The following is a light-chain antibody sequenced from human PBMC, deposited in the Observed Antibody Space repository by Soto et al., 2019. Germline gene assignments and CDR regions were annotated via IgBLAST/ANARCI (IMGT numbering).Light chain of an antibody. V-gene: IGLV1-44*01. CDR3: AAWDNSGLGVWV. Sequence: QSVLTQPPSASGTPGQRVTISCSGSSSNIGRNSVNWFQQVPGTPPKLLIYSDDRRPSGVPDRFSASKSGASASLAISGLQSEDGADYYCAAWDNSGLGVWVFGGGTKVTVL. CDR1: SSNIGRNS. CDR2: SDD. J-gene: IGLJ3*02.